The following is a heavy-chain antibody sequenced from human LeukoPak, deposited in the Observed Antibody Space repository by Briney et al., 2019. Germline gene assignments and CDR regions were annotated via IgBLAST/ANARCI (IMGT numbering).Heavy chain of an antibody. V-gene: IGHV3-30*03. CDR3: IRSNFDY. CDR2: ISYDGSNK. Sequence: GRSLRLSCAASGFTFSSYGMHWVRQAPGKGLEWVAVISYDGSNKYYADSVKGRFTISRDNSKNTLYLQMNSLRAEDTAVYYCIRSNFDYWGQGTLVTVSS. CDR1: GFTFSSYG. J-gene: IGHJ4*02.